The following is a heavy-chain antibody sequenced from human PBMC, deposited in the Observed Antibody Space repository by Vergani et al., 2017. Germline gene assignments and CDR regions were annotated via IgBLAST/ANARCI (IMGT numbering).Heavy chain of an antibody. D-gene: IGHD3-10*01. V-gene: IGHV3-73*01. CDR2: IRRRSEHYAT. J-gene: IGHJ4*02. CDR3: SAQTQSCDDY. CDR1: GFSFPGYA. Sequence: EVQLLESGGGLVQPGGSLRLSCEASGFSFPGYAMSWVRQAPGKGLEWLGHIRRRSEHYATAYGPSLIGRATISRDDSTNTAYLQLSSLGTDDTAIYFCSAQTQSCDDYWGQGTLVAVSS.